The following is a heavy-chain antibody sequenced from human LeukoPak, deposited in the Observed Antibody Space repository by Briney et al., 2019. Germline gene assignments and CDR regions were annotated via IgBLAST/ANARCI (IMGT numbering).Heavy chain of an antibody. CDR1: GGTFSSYA. D-gene: IGHD6-13*01. J-gene: IGHJ5*02. CDR2: ISAYNGNT. CDR3: ARDGAAAGMNWFDP. V-gene: IGHV1-18*01. Sequence: ASVKVSCKASGGTFSSYAISWVRQAPGQGLEWMGWISAYNGNTNYAQKLQGRVTMTTDTSTSTAYMELRSLRSDDTAVYYCARDGAAAGMNWFDPWGQGTLVTVSS.